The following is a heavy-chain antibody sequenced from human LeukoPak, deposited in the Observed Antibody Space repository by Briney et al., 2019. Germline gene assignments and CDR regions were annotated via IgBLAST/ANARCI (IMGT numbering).Heavy chain of an antibody. J-gene: IGHJ4*02. CDR2: ISYDGSNK. Sequence: PGGSLRLSCAASGFTFSSYSMHWVRQAPGKGLEWVAVISYDGSNKYYADSVKGRFTISRDNSKNTLYLQMNSLRAEDTAVYYCASIAVADPFDYWGQGALVTVSS. D-gene: IGHD6-19*01. CDR1: GFTFSSYS. V-gene: IGHV3-30*03. CDR3: ASIAVADPFDY.